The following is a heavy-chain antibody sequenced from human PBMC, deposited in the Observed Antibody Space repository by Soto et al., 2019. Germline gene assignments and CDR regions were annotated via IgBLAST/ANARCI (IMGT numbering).Heavy chain of an antibody. D-gene: IGHD2-15*01. CDR1: GFTFSSYD. Sequence: EVQLVESGGGLVQPGGSLRLSCAASGFTFSSYDMHWVRQATGKGLEWVSAIGTAGDTYYPGSVKGRFTISRENAKNSLYLQMNSLRAVETAVYYCARAPFGGAFDICGQGTMVTVSS. V-gene: IGHV3-13*01. CDR3: ARAPFGGAFDI. J-gene: IGHJ3*02. CDR2: IGTAGDT.